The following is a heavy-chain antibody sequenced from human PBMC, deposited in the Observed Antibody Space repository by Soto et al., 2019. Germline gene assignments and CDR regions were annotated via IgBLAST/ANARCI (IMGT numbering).Heavy chain of an antibody. J-gene: IGHJ5*02. CDR3: ARSVAGIVDWFDP. CDR1: GYTFTGYY. CDR2: INPNSGGT. Sequence: QVQLVQSGAEVKKPGASVKVSCKASGYTFTGYYMHWVRQAPGQGLEWMGWINPNSGGTNYAQKFQGWVTMTRDTSISTADMELSRLRSDDTAVYYGARSVAGIVDWFDPWGQGTLVTVSS. D-gene: IGHD6-19*01. V-gene: IGHV1-2*04.